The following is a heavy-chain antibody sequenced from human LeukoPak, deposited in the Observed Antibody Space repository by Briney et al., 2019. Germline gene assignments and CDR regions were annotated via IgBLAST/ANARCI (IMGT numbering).Heavy chain of an antibody. CDR2: IYYSGST. J-gene: IGHJ4*02. D-gene: IGHD3-22*01. CDR3: ARSLNYFDSSGYSHPVDYFDS. Sequence: SETLSLTCTVSGGSISSSSYYWGWIRQPPGKGLEWIGSIYYSGSTYYNPSLKSRVTISVDTSKNQFSLKVSSVTAADTAVYYCARSLNYFDSSGYSHPVDYFDSWGQGTLVTVSS. V-gene: IGHV4-39*07. CDR1: GGSISSSSYY.